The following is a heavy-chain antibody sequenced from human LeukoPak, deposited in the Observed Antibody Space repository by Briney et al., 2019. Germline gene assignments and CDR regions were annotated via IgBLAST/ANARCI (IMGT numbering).Heavy chain of an antibody. CDR1: GGSISSSTYY. Sequence: SETLSLTCTVSGGSISSSTYYWGWIRQPPGKGLEWIGSIYYSGSTYYNPSLKSRVTISVDTSKNQFSLELSSVTAADTAVYYCARQGSGGRAFDIWGQGTMVTVSS. J-gene: IGHJ3*02. CDR2: IYYSGST. V-gene: IGHV4-39*01. CDR3: ARQGSGGRAFDI.